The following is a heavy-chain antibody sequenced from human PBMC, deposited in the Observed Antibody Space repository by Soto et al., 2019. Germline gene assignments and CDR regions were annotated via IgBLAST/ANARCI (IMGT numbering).Heavy chain of an antibody. J-gene: IGHJ4*02. V-gene: IGHV1-8*01. D-gene: IGHD2-8*01. Sequence: ASVKVSCKASGYTFTSYDINWVRQATGQGLEWMGWMNPNSGNTGYAQKLQGRVTMTTDTSTSTAYMELRSLRSDDTAVYYCARDKQPGMVYADYWGQGTLVTVSS. CDR1: GYTFTSYD. CDR2: MNPNSGNT. CDR3: ARDKQPGMVYADY.